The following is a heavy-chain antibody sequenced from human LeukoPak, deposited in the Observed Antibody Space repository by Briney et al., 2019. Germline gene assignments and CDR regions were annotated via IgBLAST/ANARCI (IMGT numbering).Heavy chain of an antibody. Sequence: PGRSLRLSCAASGFTFSSYAMHWARQAPGKGLEWVAVISYDGSNKYYADSVKGRFTISRDNSKSTLYLQMNSLRAEDTAVYYCARDLGYSGSYPHLDYWGQGTLVTVSS. V-gene: IGHV3-30-3*01. D-gene: IGHD1-26*01. J-gene: IGHJ4*02. CDR2: ISYDGSNK. CDR3: ARDLGYSGSYPHLDY. CDR1: GFTFSSYA.